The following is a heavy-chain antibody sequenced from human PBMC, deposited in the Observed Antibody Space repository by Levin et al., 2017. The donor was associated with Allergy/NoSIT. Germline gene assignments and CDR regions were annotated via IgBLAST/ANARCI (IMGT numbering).Heavy chain of an antibody. V-gene: IGHV4-39*01. J-gene: IGHJ4*02. Sequence: GSLRLSCTVSGGSISSSSYYWGWIRQPPGKGLEWIGSIYYSGSTYYNPSLKSRVTISVDTSKNQFSLKLSSVTAADTAVYYCARHEGYSYGSWGQGTLVTVSS. CDR3: ARHEGYSYGS. CDR2: IYYSGST. D-gene: IGHD5-18*01. CDR1: GGSISSSSYY.